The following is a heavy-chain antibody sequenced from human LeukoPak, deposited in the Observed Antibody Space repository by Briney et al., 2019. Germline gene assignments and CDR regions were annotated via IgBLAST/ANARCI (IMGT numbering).Heavy chain of an antibody. CDR2: ISGSGGST. J-gene: IGHJ4*02. Sequence: GGSLRLSCAASGFTFSSYAMSWVRQAPGKGLEWVSAISGSGGSTYYADSVKGRFTISRDNSKNTLYLQMNSLRAEDTAVYYCASPRSGYYYKNFDYWGQGTLVIVSS. CDR1: GFTFSSYA. D-gene: IGHD3-3*01. CDR3: ASPRSGYYYKNFDY. V-gene: IGHV3-23*01.